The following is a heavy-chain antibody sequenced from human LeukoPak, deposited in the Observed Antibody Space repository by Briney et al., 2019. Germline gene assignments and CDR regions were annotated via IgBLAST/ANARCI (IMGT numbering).Heavy chain of an antibody. CDR3: ARAGYDFWSGYYAYPYYYGMDV. V-gene: IGHV3-23*01. CDR1: GFTFSTYA. J-gene: IGHJ6*02. Sequence: GGSLRLSCAASGFTFSTYAVNWVRQAPGKGLEWVSTISGSGDSTYYADSVKGRFTISRDNSKNTLYLQMNSLRAEDTAVYYCARAGYDFWSGYYAYPYYYGMDVWGQGTTVTVSS. CDR2: ISGSGDST. D-gene: IGHD3-3*01.